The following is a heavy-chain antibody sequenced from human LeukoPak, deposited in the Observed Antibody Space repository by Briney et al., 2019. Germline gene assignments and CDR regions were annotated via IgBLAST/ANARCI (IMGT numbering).Heavy chain of an antibody. D-gene: IGHD5-18*01. CDR3: ARGRSYGYSYYFDY. J-gene: IGHJ4*02. CDR1: GFSFADYT. Sequence: GGSLRLSCAASGFSFADYTMHWVRQAPGKGLAWVANIKQDGSEKYYVDSVKGRFNISRDNAKNSLYLQMNSLRAEDTAVYYCARGRSYGYSYYFDYWGQGTLVTVSS. V-gene: IGHV3-7*01. CDR2: IKQDGSEK.